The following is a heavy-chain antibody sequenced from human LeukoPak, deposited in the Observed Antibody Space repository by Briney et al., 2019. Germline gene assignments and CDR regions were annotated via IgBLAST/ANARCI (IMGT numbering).Heavy chain of an antibody. CDR3: ARDYKAYGGAFDI. D-gene: IGHD3-10*01. CDR1: GFTVSSNY. CDR2: IYSGGST. V-gene: IGHV3-53*01. Sequence: GGSLRLSCAASGFTVSSNYMSWVRQAPGKGLEWVSVIYSGGSTYYADSVKGRFTISRDNSKNTLYLQMNSLRAEDTAVYYCARDYKAYGGAFDIWGQGTMVTVSS. J-gene: IGHJ3*02.